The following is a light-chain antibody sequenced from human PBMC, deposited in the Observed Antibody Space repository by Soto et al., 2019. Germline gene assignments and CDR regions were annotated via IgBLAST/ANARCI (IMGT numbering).Light chain of an antibody. CDR3: QQCGSSPIM. CDR1: QSLSSGY. CDR2: GAS. Sequence: EIVLTQSPGTLSLSPGERATLSCRASQSLSSGYLAWYQQKPGQAPRVLIYGASSRATGIPDRFSGSGSGTDFTLTISRLEPEDFAVYYCQQCGSSPIMFGQGTRLEIK. V-gene: IGKV3-20*01. J-gene: IGKJ5*01.